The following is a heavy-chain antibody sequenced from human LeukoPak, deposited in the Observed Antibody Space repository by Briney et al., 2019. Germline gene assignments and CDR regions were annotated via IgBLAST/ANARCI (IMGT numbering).Heavy chain of an antibody. V-gene: IGHV1-46*01. CDR2: INPSGGST. CDR1: GYTFTSYF. J-gene: IGHJ3*02. Sequence: VASVKVSCKASGYTFTSYFMHGVRQAPGQGLEGMGIINPSGGSTSYAQKFQGRVTMTRDMSTSTVYMEMSSLRSEDTAVYYCARDNAVLGAFDIWGQGTMVTVSS. CDR3: ARDNAVLGAFDI. D-gene: IGHD2/OR15-2a*01.